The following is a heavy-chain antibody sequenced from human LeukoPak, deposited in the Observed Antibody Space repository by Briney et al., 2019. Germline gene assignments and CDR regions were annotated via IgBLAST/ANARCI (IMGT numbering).Heavy chain of an antibody. CDR2: MNPNSGNT. D-gene: IGHD3-3*01. CDR3: ARVLSTIFGVVIQDGMDV. V-gene: IGHV1-8*01. J-gene: IGHJ6*02. CDR1: GYTFTSYD. Sequence: ASVKVSCKASGYTFTSYDINWVRQATGQGLEWMGWMNPNSGNTGYAQKSQGRVTMTRNTSISTAYMELSSLRSEDTAVYYCARVLSTIFGVVIQDGMDVWGQGTTVTVSS.